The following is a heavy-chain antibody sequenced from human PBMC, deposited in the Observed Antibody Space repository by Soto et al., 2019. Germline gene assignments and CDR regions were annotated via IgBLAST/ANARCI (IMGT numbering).Heavy chain of an antibody. D-gene: IGHD5-12*01. J-gene: IGHJ4*02. CDR3: ARDVQMATIRGGDY. CDR1: GFTFSTYS. CDR2: ITSSSSSSYI. Sequence: ESGGGLVKPGGSLRLSCAAFGFTFSTYSMNWVRQAPGKGLEWVSSITSSSSSSYIYYADSVKGRFTISRDNAKNSLYLQMNSLRAEDTAVYYCARDVQMATIRGGDYWGQGTLVTVSS. V-gene: IGHV3-21*01.